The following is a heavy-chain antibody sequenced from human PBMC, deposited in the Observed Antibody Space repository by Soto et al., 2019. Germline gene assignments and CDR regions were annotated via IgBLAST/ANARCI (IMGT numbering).Heavy chain of an antibody. CDR1: GASISTDHW. D-gene: IGHD3-16*02. Sequence: QVQLQESGPGLVKASGTLSLTCAVSGASISTDHWWTWVRQPPGGGLEWIGEILHSGNTNYNPSVMGRVTMSVDRPKNQFSLKLISVTAADTAIYYCARAGVSAMFIGNWGQGTLVTVPS. V-gene: IGHV4-4*02. CDR2: ILHSGNT. J-gene: IGHJ4*02. CDR3: ARAGVSAMFIGN.